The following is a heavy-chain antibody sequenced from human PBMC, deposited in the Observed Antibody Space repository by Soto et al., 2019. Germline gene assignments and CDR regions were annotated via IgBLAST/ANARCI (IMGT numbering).Heavy chain of an antibody. J-gene: IGHJ5*02. V-gene: IGHV4-34*01. D-gene: IGHD3-3*01. Sequence: PSETLSLTCAVYGGSFSGYYWSWIRQPPGKGLEWIGEINHSGSTNYNPSLKSRVTISVDTSKNQFSLKLSSVTAADTAVYYCARGYDFWSGYLNFNWFDPWGQGTLVTVSS. CDR2: INHSGST. CDR1: GGSFSGYY. CDR3: ARGYDFWSGYLNFNWFDP.